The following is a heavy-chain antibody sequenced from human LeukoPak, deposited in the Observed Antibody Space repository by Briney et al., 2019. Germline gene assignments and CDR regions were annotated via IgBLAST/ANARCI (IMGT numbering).Heavy chain of an antibody. V-gene: IGHV4-59*01. J-gene: IGHJ4*02. Sequence: PSETLSLTCTVSGGSISSYYWSWIRQPPGKGLEWIGYIYFSGSTNYNPYLKSRVTISVDTSKNQFSLRLNSVTAADTAVYYCARAPWNLVRGIITHYFDYWGQGTLVTVSS. CDR2: IYFSGST. CDR3: ARAPWNLVRGIITHYFDY. D-gene: IGHD3-10*01. CDR1: GGSISSYY.